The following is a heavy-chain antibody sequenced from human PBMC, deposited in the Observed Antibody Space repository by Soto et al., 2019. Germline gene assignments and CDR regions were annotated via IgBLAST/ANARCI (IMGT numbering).Heavy chain of an antibody. CDR2: ISGSSDTI. Sequence: VQLVESGGGLVQPGGSLRLSCAASEFTLSSYNMNWVRQAPGKGLEWVSYISGSSDTIYYADSVKGRFTISRDNAKNSLYLQMDSLRDEDTAVYYCARDHGGSTWFVGIYYYFGVDVWGQGTTVTVSS. V-gene: IGHV3-48*02. CDR3: ARDHGGSTWFVGIYYYFGVDV. CDR1: EFTLSSYN. J-gene: IGHJ6*02. D-gene: IGHD6-13*01.